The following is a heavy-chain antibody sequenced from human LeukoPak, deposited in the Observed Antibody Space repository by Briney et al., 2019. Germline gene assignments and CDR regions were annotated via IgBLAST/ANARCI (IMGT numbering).Heavy chain of an antibody. Sequence: PGGSLRLSCAASGFTFSTYSMNWVRQAPGKGLEWVSFISSSSSYIYYADSEKGRFTISRDNAKNSLYLQMNSLSAEDTAVYYCARAGGGYHDYWGQGTLVTVSS. CDR2: ISSSSSYI. D-gene: IGHD5-12*01. CDR3: ARAGGGYHDY. J-gene: IGHJ4*02. CDR1: GFTFSTYS. V-gene: IGHV3-21*01.